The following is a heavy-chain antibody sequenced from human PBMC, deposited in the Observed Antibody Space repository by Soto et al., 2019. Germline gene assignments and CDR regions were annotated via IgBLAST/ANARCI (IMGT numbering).Heavy chain of an antibody. CDR2: IIPIIGII. J-gene: IGHJ5*02. CDR3: AGDPDSPYNCRHASSYP. Sequence: QVQLVQSGAEVKKPGSSVKVSCKASGGTFSTYTITWVRQAPGQGLEWMGRIIPIIGIINYAQKFQGRVTISADNFQGTAYMELPGLRSDATAVYYCAGDPDSPYNCRHASSYPWGQGTLVTVSS. V-gene: IGHV1-69*08. CDR1: GGTFSTYT. D-gene: IGHD1-1*01.